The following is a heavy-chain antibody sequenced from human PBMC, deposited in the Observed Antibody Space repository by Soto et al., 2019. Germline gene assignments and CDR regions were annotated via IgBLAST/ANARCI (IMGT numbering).Heavy chain of an antibody. Sequence: QVQLVESGGGVVQPGRSLRLSCAASGFIFSSYGMHWVRQAPGKGLEWVAVISYDGSNKYYADTVKGRFTISRYNSKNTLYLQMNRVRAEDTAVYYCAKGSTAMTYFDYWGQGTRVTVSS. D-gene: IGHD5-18*01. V-gene: IGHV3-30*18. CDR2: ISYDGSNK. CDR3: AKGSTAMTYFDY. J-gene: IGHJ4*02. CDR1: GFIFSSYG.